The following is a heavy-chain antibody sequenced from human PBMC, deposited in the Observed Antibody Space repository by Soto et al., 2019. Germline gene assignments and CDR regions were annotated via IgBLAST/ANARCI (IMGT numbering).Heavy chain of an antibody. CDR2: IYSGGYT. CDR1: GFTVSNSY. J-gene: IGHJ6*02. V-gene: IGHV3-53*01. Sequence: GGSLRLSCAVSGFTVSNSYMSWVRQAPGKGLEGVSVIYSGGYTAYGDSVKGRFTISRDNSKNTLYLQMNSLRAEDTAVYYCARVGEAAAGTMDVWGQGTTVTSP. CDR3: ARVGEAAAGTMDV. D-gene: IGHD6-13*01.